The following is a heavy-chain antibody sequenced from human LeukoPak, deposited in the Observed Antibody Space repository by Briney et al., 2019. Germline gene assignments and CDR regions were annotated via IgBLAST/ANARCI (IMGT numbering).Heavy chain of an antibody. Sequence: PGRSLSLSCAASGFTFDDYAMHWVRQAQEKGPVWVSRINEDGRITSYADSVKGRFTISRDNAKNTLYLQMNSLRAEDTALYYCTQDLTGKQDYWGQGTLVTVSS. V-gene: IGHV3-74*01. D-gene: IGHD7-27*01. J-gene: IGHJ4*02. CDR2: INEDGRIT. CDR1: GFTFDDYA. CDR3: TQDLTGKQDY.